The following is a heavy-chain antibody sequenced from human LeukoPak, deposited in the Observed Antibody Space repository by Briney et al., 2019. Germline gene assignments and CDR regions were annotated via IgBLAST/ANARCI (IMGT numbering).Heavy chain of an antibody. CDR3: ARRPGTSQLDY. Sequence: GGSLRLSCAASGFSFTSYAMHWVRQAPGKGLEYVSEISDNGGTTYYANSVKGRFTISRDNSKNTLYLQMGSLRPEDMAVYYCARRPGTSQLDYWGQGTLVTVSS. CDR1: GFSFTSYA. J-gene: IGHJ4*02. V-gene: IGHV3-64*01. CDR2: ISDNGGTT. D-gene: IGHD1-1*01.